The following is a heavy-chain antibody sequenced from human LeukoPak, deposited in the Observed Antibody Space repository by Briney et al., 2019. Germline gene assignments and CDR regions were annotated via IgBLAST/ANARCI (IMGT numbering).Heavy chain of an antibody. CDR3: ASPQRQGY. D-gene: IGHD1-1*01. CDR2: TRNKANSYTT. CDR1: GFTFSSYA. Sequence: GGSLRLSCSASGFTFSSYAMSWVRQAPGKGLEWVGRTRNKANSYTTEYAASVKGRFTISRDDSKNSLYLQMNSLKTEDTAVYYCASPQRQGYWGQGTLVTVSS. V-gene: IGHV3-72*01. J-gene: IGHJ4*02.